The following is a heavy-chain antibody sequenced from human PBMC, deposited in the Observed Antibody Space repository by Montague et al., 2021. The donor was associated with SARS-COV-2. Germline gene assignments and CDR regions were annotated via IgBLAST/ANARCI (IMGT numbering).Heavy chain of an antibody. Sequence: SETLSLTCTVSGGSITSYYWSWIRQPPGKGLEWIGYINYGGSTNYNPSLKSRVTISVDTSKNQFSQNLSSVTAADTAMYYCARNLFVHYWYGMDVWGRGTRVTVSS. CDR3: ARNLFVHYWYGMDV. J-gene: IGHJ6*02. V-gene: IGHV4-59*01. CDR2: INYGGST. D-gene: IGHD2-8*02. CDR1: GGSITSYY.